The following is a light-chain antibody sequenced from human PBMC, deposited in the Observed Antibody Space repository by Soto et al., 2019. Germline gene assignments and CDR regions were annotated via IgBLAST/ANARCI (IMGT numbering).Light chain of an antibody. J-gene: IGKJ1*01. CDR1: QSISSW. V-gene: IGKV1-5*03. CDR3: QHLGT. CDR2: KAS. Sequence: DIQMTQSPSTLSASVGERVIIVCRASQSISSWLAWYQQKPGKAPKLLIYKASSLESGVPSRFSGSGSGTEFTHTISSLQPDDFATYYCQHLGTFGQGTKVDI.